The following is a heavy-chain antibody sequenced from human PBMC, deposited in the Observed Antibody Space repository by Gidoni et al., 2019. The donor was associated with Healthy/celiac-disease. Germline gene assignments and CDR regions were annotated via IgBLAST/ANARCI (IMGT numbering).Heavy chain of an antibody. Sequence: EVQLVESGGGLVQPGGSLRPSCASSGFPFSSHDMHWVPQATGKGLEWVSAIGTAGDTYYPGSVKGRFTISRENAKNSLYLQMNSLRAGDTAVYYCARELRYFDWSKTSYYYYGMDVWGQGTTVTVSS. D-gene: IGHD3-9*01. CDR3: ARELRYFDWSKTSYYYYGMDV. CDR1: GFPFSSHD. V-gene: IGHV3-13*01. J-gene: IGHJ6*02. CDR2: IGTAGDT.